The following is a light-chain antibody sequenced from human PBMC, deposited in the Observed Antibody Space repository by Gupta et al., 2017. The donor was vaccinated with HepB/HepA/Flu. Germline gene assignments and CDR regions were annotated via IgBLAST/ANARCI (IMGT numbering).Light chain of an antibody. CDR2: DVS. CDR1: SSDVGGYDY. J-gene: IGLJ2*01. V-gene: IGLV2-14*03. CDR3: YSYADNSNVV. Sequence: HSALTQPASVSGSPGQSITISCTGTSSDVGGYDYVSWYQQHPAEAPNLMVYDVSRCTAGVSSRFSASKSGNTASLTISALEAEDAADYYDYSYADNSNVVFGGGTKLTVL.